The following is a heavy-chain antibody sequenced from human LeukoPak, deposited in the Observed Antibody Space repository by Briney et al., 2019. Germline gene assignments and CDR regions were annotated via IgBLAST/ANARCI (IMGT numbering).Heavy chain of an antibody. CDR2: FHYSGNT. Sequence: SETLSLTCTVSGGSVSSYYWTWIRQPPGKGLELIGYFHYSGNTDYNPVLKSRATISVDTSKNQFSLNVNSVTAADAAVYYCARGNGDYGEPYFFDFWGQGSLVTVSS. D-gene: IGHD4-17*01. J-gene: IGHJ4*02. CDR3: ARGNGDYGEPYFFDF. CDR1: GGSVSSYY. V-gene: IGHV4-59*02.